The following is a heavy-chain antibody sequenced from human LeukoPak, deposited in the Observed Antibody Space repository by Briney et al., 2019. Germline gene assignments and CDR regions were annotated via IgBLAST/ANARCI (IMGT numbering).Heavy chain of an antibody. D-gene: IGHD5-24*01. CDR1: GGSFSGYY. CDR2: IYYTGST. J-gene: IGHJ4*02. V-gene: IGHV4-59*01. Sequence: TSETLSLTCAVYGGSFSGYYWSWIRQPPGKGLEWIGYIYYTGSTNYNPSLKSRVTISVDTSKNQFSLKLRSVTAADTAVYYCARARDGYNYLGYWGQGTLVTVSS. CDR3: ARARDGYNYLGY.